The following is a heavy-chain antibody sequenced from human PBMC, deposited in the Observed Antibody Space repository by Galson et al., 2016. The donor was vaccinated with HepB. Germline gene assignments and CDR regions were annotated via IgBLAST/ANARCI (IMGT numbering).Heavy chain of an antibody. CDR2: IYPGDSDT. J-gene: IGHJ2*01. CDR1: GYSFSNYW. D-gene: IGHD5-24*01. V-gene: IGHV5-51*01. Sequence: QSGAEVKKPGESLKISCKGSGYSFSNYWIGWVCQMPGKGLEWMGIIYPGDSDTRYSPSFQGQVTISAAKSISTAYLQWNTLKASDTAMYYCARQILVRRQLDWCVDLWGRGTLVTISS. CDR3: ARQILVRRQLDWCVDL.